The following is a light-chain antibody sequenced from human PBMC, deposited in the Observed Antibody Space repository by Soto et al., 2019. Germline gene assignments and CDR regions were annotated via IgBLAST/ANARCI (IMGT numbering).Light chain of an antibody. CDR3: QQRSNWQRT. Sequence: EIVLTQSPATLSLSPVERATLSCRASQSVSSYLAWYQQKPGQAPRLLIYDASNRATGIPARFSGSGSGTDFTLTISSLEPEDFAVYYCQQRSNWQRTFGQGTKVDI. CDR1: QSVSSY. CDR2: DAS. J-gene: IGKJ1*01. V-gene: IGKV3-11*01.